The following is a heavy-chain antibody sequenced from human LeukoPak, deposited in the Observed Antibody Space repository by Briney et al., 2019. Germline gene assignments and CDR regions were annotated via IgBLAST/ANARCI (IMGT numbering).Heavy chain of an antibody. CDR3: TTRVYYYDSSSDY. D-gene: IGHD3-22*01. V-gene: IGHV3-15*01. CDR1: GFTSSNAW. Sequence: GGSLRLSCAASGFTSSNAWMSWVRQAPGKGLEWVGRIKSKTDGGTTDYAAPVKGRFTISRDDSKNTLYLQMNSLKTEDTAVYYCTTRVYYYDSSSDYWGQGTLVTVSS. CDR2: IKSKTDGGTT. J-gene: IGHJ4*02.